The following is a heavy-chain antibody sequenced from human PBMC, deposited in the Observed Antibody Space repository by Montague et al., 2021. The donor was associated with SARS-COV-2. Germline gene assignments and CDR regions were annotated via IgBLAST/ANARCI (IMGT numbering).Heavy chain of an antibody. Sequence: SETLSLTCTVSGGSISSYYWSWIRQPAGKGLEWIGRIYSSGSTNYNPSPKSRVTMSVDTSKNQFSLKLSSVTAADTAVYYCARVQRGYYYGLGVSAHFDSWAQGTLVTVSS. J-gene: IGHJ4*02. CDR1: GGSISSYY. V-gene: IGHV4-4*07. CDR2: IYSSGST. D-gene: IGHD3-10*01. CDR3: ARVQRGYYYGLGVSAHFDS.